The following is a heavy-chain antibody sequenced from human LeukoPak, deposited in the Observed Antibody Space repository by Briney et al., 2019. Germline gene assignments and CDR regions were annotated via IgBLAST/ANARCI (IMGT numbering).Heavy chain of an antibody. J-gene: IGHJ6*03. Sequence: ASVKVSCKASGGTFSSYAISWVRQAPGQGLEWMGGIIPIFGTANYAQKFQGRVTITTDESTSTAYMELSSLRSEDTAVYYCASALSTPRDYYYYMDVWGKGTTVTVSS. V-gene: IGHV1-69*05. CDR1: GGTFSSYA. D-gene: IGHD3-3*02. CDR3: ASALSTPRDYYYYMDV. CDR2: IIPIFGTA.